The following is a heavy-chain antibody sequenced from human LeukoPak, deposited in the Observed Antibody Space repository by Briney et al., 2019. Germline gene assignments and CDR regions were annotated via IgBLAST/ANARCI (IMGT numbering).Heavy chain of an antibody. CDR2: IYHSGST. D-gene: IGHD5-18*01. CDR3: ARQRGYSYGIDY. V-gene: IGHV4-30-2*01. CDR1: GGSISSGGYY. Sequence: SQTLSLTCTVPGGSISSGGYYWSWIRQPPGKGLEWIGYIYHSGSTYYNPSLKSRVTISVDRSKNQFSLKLSSVTAADTAVYYCARQRGYSYGIDYWGQGTLVTVSS. J-gene: IGHJ4*02.